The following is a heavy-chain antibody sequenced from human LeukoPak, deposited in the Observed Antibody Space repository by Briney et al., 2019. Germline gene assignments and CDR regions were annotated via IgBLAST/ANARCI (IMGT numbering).Heavy chain of an antibody. CDR1: GYTFTSYD. V-gene: IGHV1-69*13. CDR3: ARALEFITMIVVDPFDP. Sequence: ASVKVSCKASGYTFTSYDINWVRQAPGQGLEWMGGIIPIFGTANYAQKFQGRVTIAADESTSTAYMELSSLRSDDTAVYYCARALEFITMIVVDPFDPWGQGTLVTVSS. D-gene: IGHD3-22*01. CDR2: IIPIFGTA. J-gene: IGHJ5*02.